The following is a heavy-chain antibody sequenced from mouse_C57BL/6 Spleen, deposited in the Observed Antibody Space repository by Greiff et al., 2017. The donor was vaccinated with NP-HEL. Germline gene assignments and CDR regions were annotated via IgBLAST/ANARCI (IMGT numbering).Heavy chain of an antibody. V-gene: IGHV5-4*01. CDR3: ARDRRRYFDY. Sequence: DVMLVESGGGLVKPGGSLKLSCAASGFTFSSYAMSWVRQTPEKRLEWVATISDGGSYTYYPDNVKGRFTISRDNAKNNLYLQMSHLKSEDTAMYYCARDRRRYFDYWGQGTTLTVSS. J-gene: IGHJ2*01. CDR1: GFTFSSYA. CDR2: ISDGGSYT.